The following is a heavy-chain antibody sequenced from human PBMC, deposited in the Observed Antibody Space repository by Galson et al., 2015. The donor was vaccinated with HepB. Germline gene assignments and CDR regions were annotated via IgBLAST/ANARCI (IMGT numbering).Heavy chain of an antibody. Sequence: SLRLSCAASGFTFSSYWMSWVRQAPGKGLEWVANIEQDGSEKYYVDSVKGRFTISRDNAKNSLYLQMNSLRAEDTAVYYCAREPGGVFGVVDPFDYWGQGTLVTVSS. CDR2: IEQDGSEK. J-gene: IGHJ4*02. V-gene: IGHV3-7*03. D-gene: IGHD3-3*01. CDR3: AREPGGVFGVVDPFDY. CDR1: GFTFSSYW.